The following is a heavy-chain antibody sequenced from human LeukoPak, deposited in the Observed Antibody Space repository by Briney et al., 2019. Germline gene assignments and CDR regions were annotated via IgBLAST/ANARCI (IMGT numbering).Heavy chain of an antibody. J-gene: IGHJ4*02. CDR3: ARKSLGESLDC. CDR1: GGSISDYY. CDR2: IYYSGST. Sequence: SETLSLTCTVSGGSISDYYWSWIRQPPGKGLEYIGYIYYSGSTNYNPSLKSRVTISVDTSKNQFSLKLSSVTAADTAVYYCARKSLGESLDCWGQGTLVTVSS. D-gene: IGHD3-10*01. V-gene: IGHV4-59*08.